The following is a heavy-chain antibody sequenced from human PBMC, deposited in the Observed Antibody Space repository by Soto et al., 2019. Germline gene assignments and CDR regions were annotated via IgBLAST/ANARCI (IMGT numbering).Heavy chain of an antibody. CDR1: GFTFSNAW. V-gene: IGHV3-15*01. D-gene: IGHD3-9*01. Sequence: EVQLVESGGGLVKPGGSLRLSCAASGFTFSNAWMSWVRQAPGKGLEWVGRIKSKTDGGTTDYAAPVKGRFTISRDDSKNTLYLQMNSLKTEDTAVYYCTTPPYYDISTGYYPDDYWGQGTLVTVSS. CDR3: TTPPYYDISTGYYPDDY. J-gene: IGHJ4*02. CDR2: IKSKTDGGTT.